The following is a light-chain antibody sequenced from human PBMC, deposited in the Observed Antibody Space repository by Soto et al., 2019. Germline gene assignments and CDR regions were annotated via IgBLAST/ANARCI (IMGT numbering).Light chain of an antibody. V-gene: IGKV3-15*01. CDR2: DAS. Sequence: EIVMTQSPATLSVSPGERATLSCRASQSVSTNLAWYQQKPGQAPRLLIYDASTRATGLPARFSGSGSGTEFTPTISSLQSEDFAVYYCHQYNNWPITFGQGTRLEI. CDR1: QSVSTN. J-gene: IGKJ5*01. CDR3: HQYNNWPIT.